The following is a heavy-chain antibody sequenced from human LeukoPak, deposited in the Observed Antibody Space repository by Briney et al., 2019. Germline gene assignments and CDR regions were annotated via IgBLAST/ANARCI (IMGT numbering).Heavy chain of an antibody. CDR1: GFTFNTYS. CDR2: NESDRSII. J-gene: IGHJ4*02. Sequence: GGSLRLSCEASGFTFNTYSMNWVRQAPGKGLQWVSYNESDRSIINYADSVKGRFTISRDHAKNSLFLQMNRLSAEDTAIYYCARQGPNGDIDFWGQGTLVTVSS. D-gene: IGHD4-17*01. V-gene: IGHV3-48*01. CDR3: ARQGPNGDIDF.